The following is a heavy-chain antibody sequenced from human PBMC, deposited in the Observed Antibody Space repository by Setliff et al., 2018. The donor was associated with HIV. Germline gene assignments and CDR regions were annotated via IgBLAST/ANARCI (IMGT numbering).Heavy chain of an antibody. Sequence: ASVKVSCKSSGGTFSSYAISWVRQAPGQGLEWMGGIIPILGSANYAQEFQGRVTITADKSTSTAYMELSSLRSEDTAVYYCAIDGAGGWLRPMPDYWGQGTLVTVSS. D-gene: IGHD5-12*01. J-gene: IGHJ4*02. CDR3: AIDGAGGWLRPMPDY. CDR2: IIPILGSA. CDR1: GGTFSSYA. V-gene: IGHV1-69*10.